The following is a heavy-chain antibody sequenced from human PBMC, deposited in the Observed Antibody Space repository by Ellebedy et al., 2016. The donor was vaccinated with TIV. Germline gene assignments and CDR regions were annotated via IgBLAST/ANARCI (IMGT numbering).Heavy chain of an antibody. CDR3: ARLFSSSYGPYGMDV. Sequence: ASVKVSCXASGYTFTSYDINWVRQATGQGLEWMGWMNPNSGNTGYAQKFQGRVTMTRNTSISTAYMELSSLRSEDTAVYYCARLFSSSYGPYGMDVWGQGTTVTVSS. J-gene: IGHJ6*02. CDR1: GYTFTSYD. V-gene: IGHV1-8*01. D-gene: IGHD6-13*01. CDR2: MNPNSGNT.